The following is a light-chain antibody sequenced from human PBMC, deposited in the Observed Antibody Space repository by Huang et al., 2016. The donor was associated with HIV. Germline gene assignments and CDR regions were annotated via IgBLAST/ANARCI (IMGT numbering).Light chain of an antibody. V-gene: IGKV3-15*01. CDR2: DAS. CDR3: QHYNNWPPRYT. J-gene: IGKJ2*01. CDR1: QSVSSN. Sequence: EIVMTQSPATLSVSPGERATLSCRASQSVSSNLAWYRHKPGQAPRLLIYDASTRATDIPARFSGSGSGTEFTLTISSLQSEDFAVYYCQHYNNWPPRYTFGQGTKLE.